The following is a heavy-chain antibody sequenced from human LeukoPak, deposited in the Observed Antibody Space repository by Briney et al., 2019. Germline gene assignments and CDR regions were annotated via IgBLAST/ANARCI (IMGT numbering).Heavy chain of an antibody. J-gene: IGHJ5*02. Sequence: GRSLRLSCAASGFAFSNFAMHWVRQAPGKGLEWVAVVSYEGTIKYYADSAKGRFTISRDNSGNIISLQMNNLTTDDTATYYCAREKFDPWGQGALVTVSP. V-gene: IGHV3-30*14. CDR3: AREKFDP. CDR1: GFAFSNFA. CDR2: VSYEGTIK.